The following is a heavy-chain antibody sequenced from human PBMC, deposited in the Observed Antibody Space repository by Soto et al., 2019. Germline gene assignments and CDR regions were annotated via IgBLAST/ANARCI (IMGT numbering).Heavy chain of an antibody. CDR1: GYTFTSYD. CDR2: MNPNSGNT. CDR3: ARIKNAPFFVVVIVKGAYYYGMDV. V-gene: IGHV1-8*01. D-gene: IGHD3-3*01. Sequence: GASVKVSCKASGYTFTSYDINWVRQATGQGLEWMGWMNPNSGNTGYAQKFQGRVTMNRNTSISTAYMELSSLRSEDTAVYYCARIKNAPFFVVVIVKGAYYYGMDVWGQGTTVTFSS. J-gene: IGHJ6*02.